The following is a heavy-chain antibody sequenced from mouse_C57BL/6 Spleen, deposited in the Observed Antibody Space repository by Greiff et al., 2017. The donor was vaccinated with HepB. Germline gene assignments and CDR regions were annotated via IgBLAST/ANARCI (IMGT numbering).Heavy chain of an antibody. CDR3: ARDPYDYDALFAY. CDR2: ISYDGSN. Sequence: EVQVVESGPGLVKPSQSLSLTCSVTGYSITSGYYWNWIRQFPGNKLEWMGYISYDGSNNYNPSLKNRISITRDTSKTQFFLKLNSVTTEDTATYYCARDPYDYDALFAYWGQGTLVTVSA. CDR1: GYSITSGYY. D-gene: IGHD2-4*01. V-gene: IGHV3-6*01. J-gene: IGHJ3*01.